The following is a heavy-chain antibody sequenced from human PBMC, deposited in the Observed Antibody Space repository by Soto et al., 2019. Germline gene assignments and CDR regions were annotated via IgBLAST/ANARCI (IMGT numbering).Heavy chain of an antibody. D-gene: IGHD3-10*01. CDR1: GFTFSNYG. CDR3: AKDRSPIGRGVNNNFDN. V-gene: IGHV3-30*18. J-gene: IGHJ4*02. Sequence: GGSLRLSCAASGFTFSNYGMHWVRQAPGKGLEWVAILSYDGNTIYYADSVKGRFTISRDNSKSTLYLQMNSLRPEDTAVYYCAKDRSPIGRGVNNNFDNWGQGTLVTVSS. CDR2: LSYDGNTI.